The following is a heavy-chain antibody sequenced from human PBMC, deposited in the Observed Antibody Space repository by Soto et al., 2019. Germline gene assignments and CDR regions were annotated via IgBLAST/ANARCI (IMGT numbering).Heavy chain of an antibody. J-gene: IGHJ6*02. CDR3: ARDLWGYCGTDCYPLDV. CDR2: MYNTGST. D-gene: IGHD2-21*02. V-gene: IGHV4-61*08. CDR1: GGSISSGGNS. Sequence: PSETLSLTCAVSGGSISSGGNSWNWIRQSPGKGLEWIGYMYNTGSTVYNPSLKSRVTISVDTSKNQFSLKLNAVTAADTAVYYCARDLWGYCGTDCYPLDVWGQGTTVTVSS.